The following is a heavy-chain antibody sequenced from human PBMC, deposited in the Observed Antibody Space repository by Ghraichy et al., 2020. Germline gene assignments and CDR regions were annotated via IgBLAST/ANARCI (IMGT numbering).Heavy chain of an antibody. CDR1: GGSISSYY. J-gene: IGHJ4*02. CDR3: ARSPCGGDCYSPYYFDY. V-gene: IGHV4-59*01. CDR2: IYYSGST. Sequence: SETLSLTCTVSGGSISSYYWSWIRQPPGKGLEWIGYIYYSGSTNYNPSLKSRVTISVDTSKNQFSLKLSSVTAADTAVYYCARSPCGGDCYSPYYFDYWGQGTLVTVSS. D-gene: IGHD2-21*02.